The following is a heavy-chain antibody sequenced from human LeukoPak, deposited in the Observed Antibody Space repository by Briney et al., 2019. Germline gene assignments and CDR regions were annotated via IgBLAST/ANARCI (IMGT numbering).Heavy chain of an antibody. D-gene: IGHD5-24*01. Sequence: PGGSLRLSCAASGFTFSSYAMSWVRQAPGKGLEWVSAISGGSTYYADSVKGRFTISRDNSKNTLYLQMNSLRAEDTAVYYCAKLVATIYYWGQGTLVTVSS. J-gene: IGHJ4*02. V-gene: IGHV3-23*01. CDR1: GFTFSSYA. CDR2: ISGGST. CDR3: AKLVATIYY.